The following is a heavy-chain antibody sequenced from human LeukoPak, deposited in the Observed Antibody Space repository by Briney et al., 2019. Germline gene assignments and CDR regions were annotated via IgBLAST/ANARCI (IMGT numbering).Heavy chain of an antibody. V-gene: IGHV3-30*18. J-gene: IGHJ5*02. CDR2: ISYDGRNK. CDR1: GFTFSSYG. D-gene: IGHD6-6*01. CDR3: AKYARGSSSNWFDP. Sequence: QPGRSLRLSCAASGFTFSSYGMHWVRQAPGKGLEWVAVISYDGRNKYYADSVKGRFTLSRDNSQNTLYLQMNSLRAEDTAVYYCAKYARGSSSNWFDPWGQGTLVTVSS.